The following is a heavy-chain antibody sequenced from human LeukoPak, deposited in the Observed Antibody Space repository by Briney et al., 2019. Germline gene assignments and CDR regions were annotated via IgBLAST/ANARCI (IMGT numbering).Heavy chain of an antibody. Sequence: PGGSLRLSCAASGFTFSNYEMNWVRQAPGKGLEWVSYISSSGATTHYADSVRGRFTISRDNAKKSLYPQMNSLRAEDTAVYYCARALYYYDSSGYFQHWGQGTLVTVSS. CDR3: ARALYYYDSSGYFQH. CDR1: GFTFSNYE. V-gene: IGHV3-48*03. D-gene: IGHD3-22*01. CDR2: ISSSGATT. J-gene: IGHJ1*01.